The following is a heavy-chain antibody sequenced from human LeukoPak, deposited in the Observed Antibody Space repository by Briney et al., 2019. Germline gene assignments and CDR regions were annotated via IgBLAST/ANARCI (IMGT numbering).Heavy chain of an antibody. D-gene: IGHD3-3*01. CDR2: IWYDGSNK. V-gene: IGHV3-33*01. Sequence: GRSLRLSCAASRFTFSSYGMHWVRQAPGKGLEWVAVIWYDGSNKYYADSVKGRFTISRDNSKNTLYLQMNSLRAEDTAVYYCAREGRDDFWSGYPYYMDVWGKGTTVTVSS. CDR3: AREGRDDFWSGYPYYMDV. CDR1: RFTFSSYG. J-gene: IGHJ6*03.